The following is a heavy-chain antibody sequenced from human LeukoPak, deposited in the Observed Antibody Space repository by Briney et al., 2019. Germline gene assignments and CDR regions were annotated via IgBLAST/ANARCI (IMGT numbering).Heavy chain of an antibody. Sequence: SSETLSLTCGASGGSISGTNWWRWVRQPPGQGLEWIGEISLAGQTNYNPSLNGRVTMSLDKSSNQLSLHLTSVTAADTATYFCSRESGPFCPFGYWGQGTLVIVSS. CDR1: GGSISGTNW. CDR3: SRESGPFCPFGY. D-gene: IGHD1-26*01. J-gene: IGHJ4*02. V-gene: IGHV4/OR15-8*02. CDR2: ISLAGQT.